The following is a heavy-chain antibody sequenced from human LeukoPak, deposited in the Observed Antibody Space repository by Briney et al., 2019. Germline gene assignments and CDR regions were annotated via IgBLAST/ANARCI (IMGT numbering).Heavy chain of an antibody. Sequence: SETLSLTCTVSGGSISSYYWSWIRHPPGKGLEWIGYIYHSGSTNYNPSLKSRATISEDTSKNQFSLKLSSVTAADTAVYYCARATVTTVFDYWGQGTLVTVSS. CDR2: IYHSGST. D-gene: IGHD4-17*01. CDR1: GGSISSYY. CDR3: ARATVTTVFDY. V-gene: IGHV4-59*01. J-gene: IGHJ4*02.